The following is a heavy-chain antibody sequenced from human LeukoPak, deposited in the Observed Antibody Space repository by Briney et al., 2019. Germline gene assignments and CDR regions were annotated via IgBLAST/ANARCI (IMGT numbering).Heavy chain of an antibody. CDR1: GYTLIELS. CDR3: ATAYSSGWGRFDY. D-gene: IGHD6-19*01. J-gene: IGHJ4*02. CDR2: FDPEDGET. Sequence: ASVKVSCKVSGYTLIELSMHWVRQAPGKGLEWMGGFDPEDGETIYAQKFQGRVTMTEDTSTDTAYMELSSLRSEDTAVYYCATAYSSGWGRFDYWGQGTLVTVSS. V-gene: IGHV1-24*01.